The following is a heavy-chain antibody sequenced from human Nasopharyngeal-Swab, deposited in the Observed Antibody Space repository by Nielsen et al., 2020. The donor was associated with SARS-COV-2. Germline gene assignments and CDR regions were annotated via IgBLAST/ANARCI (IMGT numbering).Heavy chain of an antibody. Sequence: GESLKISCAASGFTFSSYWVSWVRQAPGKGLEWVSVIYSDGSTYYADSVKGRFTISRDNSKNTLYLQMNSLRAEDTAVYYCARDLYRQQWPLYNYYGMDVWGQGTTVTVSS. V-gene: IGHV3-53*01. CDR3: ARDLYRQQWPLYNYYGMDV. D-gene: IGHD6-19*01. CDR1: GFTFSSYW. CDR2: IYSDGST. J-gene: IGHJ6*02.